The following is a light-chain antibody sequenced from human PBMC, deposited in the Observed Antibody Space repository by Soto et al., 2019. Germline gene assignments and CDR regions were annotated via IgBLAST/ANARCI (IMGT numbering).Light chain of an antibody. J-gene: IGLJ2*01. CDR1: SSNIGRNY. CDR2: RNN. Sequence: QSVLTQPPSASGTPGQTVTISCSGGSSNIGRNYVYWYQQLPGTAPKLLIYRNNQRPSGVPDRFSGSKSGTSASLAISGLRSEEEDDYYCAAWDDSLSGVVFGGGTKLTVL. CDR3: AAWDDSLSGVV. V-gene: IGLV1-47*01.